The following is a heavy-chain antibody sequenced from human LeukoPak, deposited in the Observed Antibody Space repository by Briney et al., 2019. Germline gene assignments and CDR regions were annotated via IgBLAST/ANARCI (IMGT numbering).Heavy chain of an antibody. CDR2: ISSSSSTI. CDR3: ARDRGYSYGYDFQH. D-gene: IGHD5-18*01. V-gene: IGHV3-48*04. CDR1: GFTFSSYA. J-gene: IGHJ1*01. Sequence: GGSLRLSCAASGFTFSSYAMSWVRQAPGKGLEWVSYISSSSSTIYYADSVKGRFTISRDNAKNSLYLQMNSLRAEDTAVYYCARDRGYSYGYDFQHWGQGTLVTVSS.